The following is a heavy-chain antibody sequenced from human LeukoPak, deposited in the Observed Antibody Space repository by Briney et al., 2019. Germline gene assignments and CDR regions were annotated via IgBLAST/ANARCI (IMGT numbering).Heavy chain of an antibody. CDR1: GGSISSSSYY. D-gene: IGHD1-26*01. V-gene: IGHV4-39*07. CDR2: IYYSGST. Sequence: SETLSLTCTVSGGSISSSSYYWGWIRQPPGKGLEWIGSIYYSGSTYYNPSLKSRVTISVDTSKNQFSLKLSSVTAADTAVYYCARAIVGAPIGYFDYWGQGTLVTVSS. CDR3: ARAIVGAPIGYFDY. J-gene: IGHJ4*02.